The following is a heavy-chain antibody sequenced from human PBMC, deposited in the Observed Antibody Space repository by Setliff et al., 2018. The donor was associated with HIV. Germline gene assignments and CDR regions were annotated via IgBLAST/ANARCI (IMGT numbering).Heavy chain of an antibody. CDR3: ARWRDNNPRGFVI. CDR2: ISTSGST. J-gene: IGHJ3*02. D-gene: IGHD1-20*01. CDR1: GGSITSGSYS. Sequence: SETLSLTCTVSGGSITSGSYSWTWIREPAGKGLEWIGRISTSGSTNYNPSLKSRVTISVDTSKNQFSLKLTSVTAADPAVYYCARWRDNNPRGFVILGPGTLVTVSS. V-gene: IGHV4-61*02.